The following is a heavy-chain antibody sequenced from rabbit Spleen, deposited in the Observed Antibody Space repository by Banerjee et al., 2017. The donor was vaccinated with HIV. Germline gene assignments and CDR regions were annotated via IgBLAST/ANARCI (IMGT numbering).Heavy chain of an antibody. V-gene: IGHV1S45*01. CDR2: INIVTGKA. CDR1: GFSFSNKAV. J-gene: IGHJ4*01. Sequence: EQLLESGGGLVKPEGSLKLSCTASGFSFSNKAVMCWVRQAPGKGLEWIACINIVTGKAVYASWAKGRFTFSKTSSTTVTLQMTSLTAADTATYFCARDLAAWNSGSYAFNLWGPGTLVTVS. D-gene: IGHD1-1*01. CDR3: ARDLAAWNSGSYAFNL.